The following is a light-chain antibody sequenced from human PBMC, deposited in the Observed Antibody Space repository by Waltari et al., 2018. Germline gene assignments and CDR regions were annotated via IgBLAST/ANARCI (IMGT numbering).Light chain of an antibody. CDR1: QSISNF. J-gene: IGKJ2*01. CDR2: AAS. Sequence: DIQMTQSPSSPSAFVGDRVTLTCRESQSISNFLHWYQQKSGKAPKLLIFAASSLQSGVPSRFSGSGSGTEFTLTISGLQVEDFATYYCQQTYSSPPYTFGQGTKLEIK. CDR3: QQTYSSPPYT. V-gene: IGKV1-39*01.